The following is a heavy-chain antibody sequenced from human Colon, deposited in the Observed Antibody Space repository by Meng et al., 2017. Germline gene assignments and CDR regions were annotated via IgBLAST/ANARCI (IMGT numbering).Heavy chain of an antibody. CDR2: MNPNSGNT. J-gene: IGHJ4*02. D-gene: IGHD1-14*01. CDR1: GYTLTSYD. CDR3: ARVGIRGNQRGFDY. Sequence: QGQLLSSGAEVKKPGASVKVSCKASGYTLTSYDINWVRQATGQGLEWMGWMNPNSGNTGYAQKFQGRVTMTRNTSISTAYMELSSLRSEDTAVYYCARVGIRGNQRGFDYWGQGTLVTVSS. V-gene: IGHV1-8*01.